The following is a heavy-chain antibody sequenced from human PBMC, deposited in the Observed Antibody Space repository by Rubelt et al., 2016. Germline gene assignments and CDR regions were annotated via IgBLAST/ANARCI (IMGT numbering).Heavy chain of an antibody. CDR3: ARQVYHRGTSRNFDY. CDR2: IYYSGST. V-gene: IGHV4-61*01. CDR1: GGSVSSGSYY. D-gene: IGHD1-14*01. Sequence: QVQLQESGPGLVKPSETLSLTCTVSGGSVSSGSYYWSWIRQPPGKGLEWIGYIYYSGSTFYNPSLKSRVTISADTSKNHFSLKLSSVSAADTAVYYCARQVYHRGTSRNFDYWGQGTLVTVSS. J-gene: IGHJ4*02.